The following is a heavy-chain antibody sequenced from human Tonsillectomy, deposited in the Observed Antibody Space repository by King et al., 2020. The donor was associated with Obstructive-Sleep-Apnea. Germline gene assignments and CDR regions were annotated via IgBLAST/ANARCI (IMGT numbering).Heavy chain of an antibody. V-gene: IGHV3-23*04. Sequence: VQLVESGGGLVQPGGSLRLSCTASGITFSSYGMSWVRQAPGKGLEWVSSISGSGGTTDNADSVKGRFTISRDNSKNTLYLQMNSLRAEDTAIYYCAKEGSWNEDFDYWGQGTLVTVSS. D-gene: IGHD1-1*01. CDR3: AKEGSWNEDFDY. CDR2: ISGSGGTT. CDR1: GITFSSYG. J-gene: IGHJ4*02.